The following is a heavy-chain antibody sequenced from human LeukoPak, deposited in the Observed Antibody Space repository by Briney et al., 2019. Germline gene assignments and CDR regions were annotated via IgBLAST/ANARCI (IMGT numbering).Heavy chain of an antibody. CDR1: GGSFSGNY. Sequence: SETLSLTCAVYGGSFSGNYWSWIRQPPGKGLEWIGEINHSGSTNYNPSLKSRVTISVDTSKNQFSLKLSSVTAADTAVYYCARGPDIVLMVYAIPFDYWGQGTLVTVSS. CDR3: ARGPDIVLMVYAIPFDY. CDR2: INHSGST. J-gene: IGHJ4*02. V-gene: IGHV4-34*01. D-gene: IGHD2-8*01.